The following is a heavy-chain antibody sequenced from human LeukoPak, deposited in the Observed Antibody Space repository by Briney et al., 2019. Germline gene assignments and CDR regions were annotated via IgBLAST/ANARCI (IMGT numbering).Heavy chain of an antibody. Sequence: PGGSLRLSCAASGFTFSNYAMHWVRQAPGKGLEYVSAISNNGGSTYYANSVKGRFTISRDNSKNTLYLQMNSLRAEDTAVYYCARDPRAFYYDSSGIHWGQGTLVTVSS. CDR2: ISNNGGST. CDR3: ARDPRAFYYDSSGIH. CDR1: GFTFSNYA. D-gene: IGHD3-22*01. J-gene: IGHJ4*02. V-gene: IGHV3-64*01.